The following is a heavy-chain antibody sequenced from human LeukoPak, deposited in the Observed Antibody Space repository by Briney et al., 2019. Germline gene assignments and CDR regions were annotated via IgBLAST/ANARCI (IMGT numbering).Heavy chain of an antibody. J-gene: IGHJ4*02. CDR1: GGSFSGPY. D-gene: IGHD3-10*01. V-gene: IGHV4-59*11. CDR3: ARDGYGPTDF. Sequence: PSETLSLTCTVSGGSFSGPYWSWIRQTPGKGLEWIGYIYHNGDTRYSPSLKSQVTMSVDTSKNQFSLKLNAVTPADTAVYYCARDGYGPTDFWGKGSLVTVSS. CDR2: IYHNGDT.